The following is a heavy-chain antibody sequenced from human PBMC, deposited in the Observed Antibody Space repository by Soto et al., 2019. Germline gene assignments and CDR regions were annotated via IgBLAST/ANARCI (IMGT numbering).Heavy chain of an antibody. CDR2: IYYTGST. D-gene: IGHD3-16*01. CDR3: AKDGVRFDP. J-gene: IGHJ5*02. CDR1: HGSISNDY. V-gene: IGHV4-59*01. Sequence: SETLSLTCTVSHGSISNDYWTWIRPPPGKGLDWIGFIYYTGSTNYNPSLKSRVTISLDTSKNQFSLKLTSVTAAGTAIYYCAKDGVRFDPWGQGTRVTVS.